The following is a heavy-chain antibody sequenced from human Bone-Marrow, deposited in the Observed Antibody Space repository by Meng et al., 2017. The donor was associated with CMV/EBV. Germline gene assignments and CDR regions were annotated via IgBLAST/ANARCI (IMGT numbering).Heavy chain of an antibody. J-gene: IGHJ4*02. Sequence: YGGSFSGYYWSWIRQPPGKGLEWIGEINHSGSTNYNPSLKSRVTISVDTSKNQFSLKLSSVTAADTAVYYCAAPRGYCSSTSCSFFDYWGQGTLVTVSS. CDR2: INHSGST. V-gene: IGHV4-34*01. CDR1: GGSFSGYY. CDR3: AAPRGYCSSTSCSFFDY. D-gene: IGHD2-2*01.